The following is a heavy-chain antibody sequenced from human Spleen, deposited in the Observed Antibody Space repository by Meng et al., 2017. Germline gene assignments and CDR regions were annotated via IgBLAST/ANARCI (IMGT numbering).Heavy chain of an antibody. V-gene: IGHV4-34*01. J-gene: IGHJ4*02. CDR2: INQSGST. Sequence: QVQLPHWGSGLLMPSETLALTCVASGGSFSAYYLSWIRQPPGKGLEWIGEINQSGSTNYNPSLESRATISVDTSQNNLSLKLSSVTAADSAVYYCARGPTTMAHDFDYWGQGTLVTAPQ. D-gene: IGHD4-11*01. CDR1: GGSFSAYY. CDR3: ARGPTTMAHDFDY.